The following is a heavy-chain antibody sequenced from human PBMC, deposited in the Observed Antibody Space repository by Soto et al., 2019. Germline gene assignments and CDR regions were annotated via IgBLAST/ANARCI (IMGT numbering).Heavy chain of an antibody. CDR2: IYYSGST. CDR1: GGSISSGDYY. J-gene: IGHJ4*02. CDR3: ARSPSGSGSSFFDY. V-gene: IGHV4-61*08. Sequence: SETLSLTCTVSGGSISSGDYYWRWIRQPPGKGLEWIGYIYYSGSTYYNPSLKSRVTISVDTSKNQFSLKLSSVTAADTAVYYCARSPSGSGSSFFDYWGQGTLVTSPQ. D-gene: IGHD3-10*01.